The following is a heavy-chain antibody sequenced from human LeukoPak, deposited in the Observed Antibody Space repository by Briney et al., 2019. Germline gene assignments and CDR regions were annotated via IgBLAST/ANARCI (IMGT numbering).Heavy chain of an antibody. CDR1: GFTFSTAW. D-gene: IGHD3-22*01. Sequence: PGGSLRLSCAASGFTFSTAWLSWVRQAPGKGLEWVSGISTSGGGIYYAHSVKGRFTISRDNSMNTLYLQMYSLRDDDTAVYYCAKDGFDYYDSSGYYYFDYWGHGTLVTVSS. V-gene: IGHV3-23*01. CDR2: ISTSGGGI. CDR3: AKDGFDYYDSSGYYYFDY. J-gene: IGHJ4*01.